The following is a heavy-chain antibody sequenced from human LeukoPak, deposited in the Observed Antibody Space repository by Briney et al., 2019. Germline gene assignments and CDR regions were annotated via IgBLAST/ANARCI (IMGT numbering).Heavy chain of an antibody. V-gene: IGHV3-15*01. Sequence: GGSLRLSCAVSGFTFSNGWMSWVRQAPGKGLEWVGRIRSKTDGGTTDYGAPAKGRFTISRDDSRNTLYLQMNILKTEDTAVYYCTTEYYYDSPGVFDYWGQGTLVTASS. D-gene: IGHD3-22*01. CDR3: TTEYYYDSPGVFDY. CDR2: IRSKTDGGTT. CDR1: GFTFSNGW. J-gene: IGHJ4*02.